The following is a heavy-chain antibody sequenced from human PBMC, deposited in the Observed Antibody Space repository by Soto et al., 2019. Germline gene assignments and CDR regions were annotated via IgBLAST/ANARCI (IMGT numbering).Heavy chain of an antibody. CDR1: GYSFTSYW. CDR3: ARQDIVVVPAAIRNHYYYYGMDV. V-gene: IGHV5-51*01. Sequence: GESLRISCKGSGYSFTSYWIGWVRQMPGKGLEWMGIIYPGDSDTRYGPSFQGQVTISADKSISTAYLQWSSLKASDTAMYYCARQDIVVVPAAIRNHYYYYGMDVWGQRTTVTVSS. CDR2: IYPGDSDT. D-gene: IGHD2-2*01. J-gene: IGHJ6*02.